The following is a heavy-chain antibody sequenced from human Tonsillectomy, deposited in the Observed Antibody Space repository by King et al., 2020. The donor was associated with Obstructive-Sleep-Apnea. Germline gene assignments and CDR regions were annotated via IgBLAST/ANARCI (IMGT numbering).Heavy chain of an antibody. CDR2: ISSFSTTI. Sequence: VQLVESGGGLVQPGGSLRLSCAASGFIFSTYSMNWVRQAPGKGLEWVSYISSFSTTIYYADSVKGRFTISRDNAKNSLYLRMNSLRAEDTAVYYCARDRGAAAGTYYYAYGMDVWGQGTTVTVSS. V-gene: IGHV3-48*01. J-gene: IGHJ6*02. D-gene: IGHD6-13*01. CDR3: ARDRGAAAGTYYYAYGMDV. CDR1: GFIFSTYS.